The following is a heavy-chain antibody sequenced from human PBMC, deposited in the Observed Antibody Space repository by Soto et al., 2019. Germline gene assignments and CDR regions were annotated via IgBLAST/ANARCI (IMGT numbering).Heavy chain of an antibody. V-gene: IGHV3-15*07. CDR1: GVILSNTY. D-gene: IGHD1-26*01. CDR2: LGSKSDGGTE. J-gene: IGHJ4*02. CDR3: VTSGVGVVRLDN. Sequence: EVQLVESGGGLAKPGGSLRLSCAASGVILSNTYMDWVRQAPGKGLEWVGRLGSKSDGGTEDYDAPAKGRFTISRDDSKNTLYLQLDSLKSEDAAVYYCVTSGVGVVRLDNWGQGTLVTVSS.